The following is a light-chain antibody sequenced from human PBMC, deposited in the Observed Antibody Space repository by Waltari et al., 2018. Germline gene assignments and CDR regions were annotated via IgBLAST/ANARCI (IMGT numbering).Light chain of an antibody. CDR2: DES. CDR1: NIGNRG. J-gene: IGLJ2*01. Sequence: SYVLTQPPSVSVAPGQTARITCGGRNIGNRGVAWYQQKPGQAPLLVIYDESDRPSGIPDRFSGSKSGTTATLTISGVEAGDEAEYYCQVWDGTTDHPYVVFGGGTKLTVL. V-gene: IGLV3-21*02. CDR3: QVWDGTTDHPYVV.